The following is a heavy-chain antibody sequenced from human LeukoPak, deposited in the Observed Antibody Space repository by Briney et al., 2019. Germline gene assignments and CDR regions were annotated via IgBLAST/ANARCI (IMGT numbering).Heavy chain of an antibody. Sequence: GGSLRLSCAASGFTFSNYAMHWVRQAPGKGLEYLSAINGNGGNTYYATSVKGKFTITRDNSKNTLYLQMDSLSAEDMAVFYCARSLGAGSYLDFWGQGTLVTVSS. J-gene: IGHJ4*02. D-gene: IGHD3-10*02. CDR2: INGNGGNT. CDR1: GFTFSNYA. CDR3: ARSLGAGSYLDF. V-gene: IGHV3-64*01.